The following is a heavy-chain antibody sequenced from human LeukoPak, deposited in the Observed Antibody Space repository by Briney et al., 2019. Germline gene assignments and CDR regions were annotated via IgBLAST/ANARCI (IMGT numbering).Heavy chain of an antibody. V-gene: IGHV4-59*01. CDR2: IYYSGST. Sequence: SETLSLTCTVSGGSISSYYWSWIRQPPGKRLEWIGYIYYSGSTNYNPSLKSRVTISVDTSKNQFSLKLSSVTAADTAVYYCARATLLGMDVWGQGTTVTVSS. CDR1: GGSISSYY. J-gene: IGHJ6*02. CDR3: ARATLLGMDV.